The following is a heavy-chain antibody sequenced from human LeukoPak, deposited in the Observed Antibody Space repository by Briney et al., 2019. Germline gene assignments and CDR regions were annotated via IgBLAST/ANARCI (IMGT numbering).Heavy chain of an antibody. CDR1: GFTFSSYG. V-gene: IGHV4-34*01. CDR2: INHSGST. J-gene: IGHJ4*02. D-gene: IGHD5-24*01. Sequence: GSLRLSCAASGFTFSSYGMSWVRQPPGKGLEWIGEINHSGSTNYNPSLKSRVTISVDTSKNQFSLKLSSVTAADTAVYYCARGPRDGYEFDYWGQGTLVTVSS. CDR3: ARGPRDGYEFDY.